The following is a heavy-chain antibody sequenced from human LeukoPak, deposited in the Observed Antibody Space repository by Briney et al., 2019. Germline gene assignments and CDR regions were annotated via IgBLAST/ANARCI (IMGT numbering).Heavy chain of an antibody. CDR2: IHYSGGT. Sequence: PSETLSLTCTVSGGFISTYYWSWIRQPPGKGREWIGYIHYSGGTNYNPSLKSRVTISVDTSKNQFSLKLTSVTAADTAVYYCAREQYDSSGYFFLDLWGRGTLVTVSS. V-gene: IGHV4-59*01. J-gene: IGHJ2*01. CDR3: AREQYDSSGYFFLDL. D-gene: IGHD3-22*01. CDR1: GGFISTYY.